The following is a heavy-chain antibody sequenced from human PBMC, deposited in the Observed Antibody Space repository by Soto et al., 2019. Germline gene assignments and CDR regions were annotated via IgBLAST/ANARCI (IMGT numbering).Heavy chain of an antibody. V-gene: IGHV4-30-2*01. CDR1: GGSITSGNSYS. Sequence: SETLSLTCTVSGGSITSGNSYSCSCIRQPPGKGLEWIGSISRSGSTSYNPSLRGRVTMSVDKSKNQFSLNLSSVTAADMAVYYCARAVAPYLGTWFDPWGQGTLVTVSS. CDR2: ISRSGST. D-gene: IGHD3-16*01. J-gene: IGHJ5*02. CDR3: ARAVAPYLGTWFDP.